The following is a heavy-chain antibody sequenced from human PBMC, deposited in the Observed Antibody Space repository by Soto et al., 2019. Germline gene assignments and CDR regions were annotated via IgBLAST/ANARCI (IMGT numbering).Heavy chain of an antibody. Sequence: EVQLVESGGGLVQPGGSLRLSCAASGFTFNSYSINWVRQAPGQGLEWVSYISSSSNTLYYADSVKGRFTISRDNAKNLLYLQMNSLRAEDTGVYDCASTFLSFCDSLRGFEIWGQGTMVTVSS. CDR1: GFTFNSYS. CDR3: ASTFLSFCDSLRGFEI. CDR2: ISSSSNTL. J-gene: IGHJ3*02. D-gene: IGHD2-21*01. V-gene: IGHV3-48*01.